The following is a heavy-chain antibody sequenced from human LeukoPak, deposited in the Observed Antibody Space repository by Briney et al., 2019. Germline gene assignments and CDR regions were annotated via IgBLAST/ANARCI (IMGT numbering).Heavy chain of an antibody. V-gene: IGHV4-4*07. CDR2: MYTDGDT. Sequence: SETLSLTCDVSGASISGYWWSWIRQPAGKGLEWIGRMYTDGDTNYNPALKSRVTVSVDTSKNLFSLKLISVTAADTAVYYCARAPAGCGGTCTFDSWGQGTLVTVSS. CDR3: ARAPAGCGGTCTFDS. J-gene: IGHJ4*02. D-gene: IGHD2-15*01. CDR1: GASISGYW.